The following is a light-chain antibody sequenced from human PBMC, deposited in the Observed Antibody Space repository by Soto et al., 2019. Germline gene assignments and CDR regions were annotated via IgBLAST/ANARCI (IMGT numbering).Light chain of an antibody. Sequence: DLQMTQSPSTLSASVGDRVTITCRASQSISSWLAWYQQKPGKAPKLLIYKASSLESGVPSRFSGSGSGTEFTLTISSLRPDDFATYYCQQYNSYSSTFGPGTKVDIK. CDR2: KAS. CDR3: QQYNSYSST. J-gene: IGKJ3*01. V-gene: IGKV1-5*03. CDR1: QSISSW.